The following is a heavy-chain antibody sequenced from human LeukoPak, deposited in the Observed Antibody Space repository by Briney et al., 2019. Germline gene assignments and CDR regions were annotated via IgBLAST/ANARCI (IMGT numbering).Heavy chain of an antibody. D-gene: IGHD1-26*01. Sequence: SETLSLTCIVSGGSISSSTYYWGWIRQPPGKGLVWIGSVYYGGSTYYSPSLKSRVTISVDTSKNQFSLKLSSVTAADTAVYFCARAERYSGSFDYWGQGALVTVSP. CDR2: VYYGGST. CDR1: GGSISSSTYY. J-gene: IGHJ4*02. CDR3: ARAERYSGSFDY. V-gene: IGHV4-39*07.